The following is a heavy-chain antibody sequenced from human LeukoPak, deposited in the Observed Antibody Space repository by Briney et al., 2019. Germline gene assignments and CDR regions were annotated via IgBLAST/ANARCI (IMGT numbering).Heavy chain of an antibody. CDR3: ARDASIHDSSSYYFLW. J-gene: IGHJ4*02. D-gene: IGHD3-22*01. V-gene: IGHV1-69*13. CDR2: SIPMFRTA. CDR1: GGTFSRTA. Sequence: SVKVSCKASGGTFSRTAVNWVRQAPGQGLEWVGGSIPMFRTANYAHKSRGRVTITEDESTSTAYMELNSLRSEDTAVYYCARDASIHDSSSYYFLWWGQGTLVTVSS.